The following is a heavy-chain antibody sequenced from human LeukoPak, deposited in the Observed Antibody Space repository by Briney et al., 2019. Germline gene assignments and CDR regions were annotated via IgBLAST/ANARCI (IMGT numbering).Heavy chain of an antibody. CDR2: INPNSGGT. CDR1: GYTFNGYY. J-gene: IGHJ3*02. V-gene: IGHV1-2*02. CDR3: ARGLGFIAVVTSSPDAFDI. Sequence: ASVKVSCKASGYTFNGYYIHWVRQAPGQGLEWMGWINPNSGGTNYQGRVTMTRDTSISTAYMELSRLRSDDTAVYYCARGLGFIAVVTSSPDAFDIWGQGTMVTVSS. D-gene: IGHD2-21*02.